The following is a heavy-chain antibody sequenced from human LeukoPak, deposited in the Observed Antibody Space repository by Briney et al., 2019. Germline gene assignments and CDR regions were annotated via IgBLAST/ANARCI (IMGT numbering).Heavy chain of an antibody. CDR1: GGTFSSYA. V-gene: IGHV1-69*13. CDR3: ATPRYNWNDGGLFDY. CDR2: IIPIFGTA. Sequence: SVKVSCKASGGTFSSYAISWVRQAPGQGLEWMGGIIPIFGTANYAQKFQGRVTITADESTSTAYMELSSLRSEDTAVYYCATPRYNWNDGGLFDYWGQGTLVTVSS. J-gene: IGHJ4*02. D-gene: IGHD1-20*01.